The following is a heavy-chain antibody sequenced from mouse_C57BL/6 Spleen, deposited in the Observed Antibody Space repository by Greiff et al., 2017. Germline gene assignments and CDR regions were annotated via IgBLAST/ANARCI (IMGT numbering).Heavy chain of an antibody. J-gene: IGHJ4*01. Sequence: EVKLMESGPGLVKPSQSLSLTCSVTGYSITSGYYWNWIRQFPGNQLEWMGYISYDGSNNYNPSLKNRNSITRDTSKNQFFLKLNSVTTEDTATYYCARNYDYDGGVYYAMGYWGQGTSVTVSS. CDR1: GYSITSGYY. CDR2: ISYDGSN. CDR3: ARNYDYDGGVYYAMGY. D-gene: IGHD2-4*01. V-gene: IGHV3-6*01.